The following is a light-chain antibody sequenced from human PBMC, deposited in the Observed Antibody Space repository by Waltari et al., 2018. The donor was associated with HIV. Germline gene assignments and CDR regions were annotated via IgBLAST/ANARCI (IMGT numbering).Light chain of an antibody. CDR1: SSNIGNNY. Sequence: GSSSNIGNNYVSWYQQLPGTAPKLLIYDNNKRPSGIPDRFSGSKSGTSATLGISGLQTGDEADYYCGAWDSSLSAYVFGSGTKVTVL. V-gene: IGLV1-51*01. J-gene: IGLJ1*01. CDR2: DNN. CDR3: GAWDSSLSAYV.